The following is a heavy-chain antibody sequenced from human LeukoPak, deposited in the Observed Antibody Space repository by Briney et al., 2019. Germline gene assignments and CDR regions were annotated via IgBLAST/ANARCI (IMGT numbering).Heavy chain of an antibody. Sequence: SETLSLTCTVSGGSISSYYWSWIRQPQGKGLEWIGYIYYSGSTNYNPSLKSRVTISVDTSKNQFSLKLSSVTAADTAVYYCARSIVVVPVFDYWGQGTLVTVSS. CDR3: ARSIVVVPVFDY. V-gene: IGHV4-59*08. CDR1: GGSISSYY. CDR2: IYYSGST. D-gene: IGHD2-2*01. J-gene: IGHJ4*02.